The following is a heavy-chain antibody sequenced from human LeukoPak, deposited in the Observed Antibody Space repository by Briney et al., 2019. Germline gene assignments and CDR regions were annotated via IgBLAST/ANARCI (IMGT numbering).Heavy chain of an antibody. J-gene: IGHJ6*02. CDR3: ARRAAADYYYYGMDV. Sequence: GECLKISCKGSGYSFTSYWISWVRQMPGKGLEWMGRIDPSDSYTNYSPSFQGHVTISADKSISTAYLQWSSLKASDTAMYYCARRAAADYYYYGMDVWGQGTTVTVSS. V-gene: IGHV5-10-1*01. CDR1: GYSFTSYW. CDR2: IDPSDSYT. D-gene: IGHD6-13*01.